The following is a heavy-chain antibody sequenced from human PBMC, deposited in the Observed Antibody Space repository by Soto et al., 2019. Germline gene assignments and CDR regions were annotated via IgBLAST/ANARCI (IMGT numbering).Heavy chain of an antibody. D-gene: IGHD5-12*01. CDR2: VIPFQNTT. CDR3: ARGFPRMATIDRLDY. J-gene: IGHJ4*02. Sequence: SVKVSCKASGGTFSDYIISWVRQAPGQGLEWMGKVIPFQNTTNYARNFQGRVTITADKSTSTAYMELSSLRSEDTAVYHCARGFPRMATIDRLDYWGQGTLVTVSS. CDR1: GGTFSDYI. V-gene: IGHV1-69*08.